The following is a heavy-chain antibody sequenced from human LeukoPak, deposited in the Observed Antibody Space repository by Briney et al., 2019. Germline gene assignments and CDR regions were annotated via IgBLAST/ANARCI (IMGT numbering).Heavy chain of an antibody. D-gene: IGHD3-16*01. V-gene: IGHV3-15*01. CDR1: GFTFRDRW. CDR2: IKSNLKGVTT. J-gene: IGHJ4*02. CDR3: TMENYEIYY. Sequence: KSGGSLRLSCGASGFTFRDRWMSWVRQAPGKGLEWVGRIKSNLKGVTTDYTTPVKGRFSISRDDSTNTLYLQLNSLKTEDTAVYFCTMENYEIYYWGQGTLVTVSS.